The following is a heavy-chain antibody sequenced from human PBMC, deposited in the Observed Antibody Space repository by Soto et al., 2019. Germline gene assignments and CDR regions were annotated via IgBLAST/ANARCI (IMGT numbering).Heavy chain of an antibody. CDR3: ARGRGGVVSPFDH. V-gene: IGHV4-39*07. D-gene: IGHD2-15*01. J-gene: IGHJ4*02. CDR2: IYYSGST. Sequence: PSETLSLTCTVSGGSISSSSYYWGWIRQPPGKGLEWIGSIYYSGSTYYNPSLKSRVTISVDTSKNQFSLKLSSVTAADTAMYYCARGRGGVVSPFDHWGQGTLVTVSS. CDR1: GGSISSSSYY.